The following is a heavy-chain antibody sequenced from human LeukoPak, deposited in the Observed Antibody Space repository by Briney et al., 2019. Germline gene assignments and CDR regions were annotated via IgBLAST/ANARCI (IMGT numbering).Heavy chain of an antibody. Sequence: KPSETLSLTCTVSGGSISSYYWSWIRQPLGKGLEWIGYIYYSGSTNYNPSLKSRVTISVDTSKNQFSLKLSSVTAADTAVYYCARHHTGYSSSWYREDGAFDIWGQGTMVTVSS. CDR2: IYYSGST. CDR3: ARHHTGYSSSWYREDGAFDI. CDR1: GGSISSYY. D-gene: IGHD6-13*01. V-gene: IGHV4-59*08. J-gene: IGHJ3*02.